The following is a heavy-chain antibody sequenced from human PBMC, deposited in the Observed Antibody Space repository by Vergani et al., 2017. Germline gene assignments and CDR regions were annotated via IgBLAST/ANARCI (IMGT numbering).Heavy chain of an antibody. J-gene: IGHJ4*02. CDR3: AKARRWELRPIDY. V-gene: IGHV3-23*01. D-gene: IGHD1-26*01. CDR1: GFTFSSYA. CDR2: ISGSGGST. Sequence: EVQLLESGGGLVQPGGSLRLSCAASGFTFSSYAMSWVRQAPGKGLEWVSTISGSGGSTYYADSVKGRFTISRDNSKNTLFLQMNSLRAEDTAVYYCAKARRWELRPIDYWGQGTLVTVSS.